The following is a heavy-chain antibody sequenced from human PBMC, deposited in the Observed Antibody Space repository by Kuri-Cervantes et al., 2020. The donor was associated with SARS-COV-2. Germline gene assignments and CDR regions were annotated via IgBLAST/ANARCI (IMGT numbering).Heavy chain of an antibody. CDR2: INHSGST. CDR1: GGSFSGYY. D-gene: IGHD4-11*01. V-gene: IGHV4-34*01. CDR3: ARGRTVTTLYYYYYYDMDV. J-gene: IGHJ6*02. Sequence: ESLKISCPVYGGSFSGYYWSWIRQPPGKGLEWIGEINHSGSTNYNPSLKSRVTISVDTSKNQFSLKLSSVTAADTAVYYCARGRTVTTLYYYYYYDMDVWGQGTTVTVSS.